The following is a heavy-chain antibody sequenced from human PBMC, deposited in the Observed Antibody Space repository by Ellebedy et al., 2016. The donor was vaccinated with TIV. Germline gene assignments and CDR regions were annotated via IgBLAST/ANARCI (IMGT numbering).Heavy chain of an antibody. CDR1: GYTLTELS. CDR2: FDPEDGTT. V-gene: IGHV1-24*01. J-gene: IGHJ4*02. CDR3: ATDREGDNLNYVPLDY. D-gene: IGHD3-10*02. Sequence: ASVKVSCKVSGYTLTELSMHWVRQAPGKGLEWMGGFDPEDGTTIYAQKFQGRVTMTEDTSTDTAYMELSSLRSEDTAVYYCATDREGDNLNYVPLDYWGQGTLVTVSS.